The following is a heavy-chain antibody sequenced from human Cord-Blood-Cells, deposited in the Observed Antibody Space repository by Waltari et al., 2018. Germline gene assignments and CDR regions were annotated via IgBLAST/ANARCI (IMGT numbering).Heavy chain of an antibody. V-gene: IGHV1-69*01. CDR2: IIPIFGTA. J-gene: IGHJ2*01. CDR3: ARVGVRDIVVVPAAMGGYFDL. CDR1: GGTFSSYA. D-gene: IGHD2-2*01. Sequence: QVQLVQSGAEVKKPGSSVKVSCKASGGTFSSYAISWVRQAPGQGLEWMGGIIPIFGTANYAQKFQGRVTITADESTSTAYMELSSLRSEDTAVYYCARVGVRDIVVVPAAMGGYFDLWGRGTLVTVSS.